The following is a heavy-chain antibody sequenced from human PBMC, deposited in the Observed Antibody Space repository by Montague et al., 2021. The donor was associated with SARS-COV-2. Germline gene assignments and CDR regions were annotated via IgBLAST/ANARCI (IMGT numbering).Heavy chain of an antibody. V-gene: IGHV4-34*01. J-gene: IGHJ4*02. CDR2: INHSGST. D-gene: IGHD4-23*01. CDR3: AGRHRDYGGNRPFYFFDY. Sequence: SETLSLTCGVYGGSFSDFYWSWIRQPPGEGLEWITEINHSGSTNYNPSLKSRVTISLDTSNNQFSLKVSSVTAADTAVYYCAGRHRDYGGNRPFYFFDYWGQGSLVTVSS. CDR1: GGSFSDFY.